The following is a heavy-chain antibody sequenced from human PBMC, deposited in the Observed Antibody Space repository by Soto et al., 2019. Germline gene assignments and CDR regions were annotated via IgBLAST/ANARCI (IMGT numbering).Heavy chain of an antibody. Sequence: EVQLVESGGGLVTPGGSLRLSCAVTGLTFTDAWMNWMRQAPGKGPEWVGRIKSKASGGTADYAAAVKDRFTMARDDSKNMQYLQMNSLNSADTAVYYCSSGMAAGTYWGQGTLVTVSS. D-gene: IGHD6-13*01. J-gene: IGHJ4*02. V-gene: IGHV3-15*07. CDR2: IKSKASGGTA. CDR1: GLTFTDAW. CDR3: SSGMAAGTY.